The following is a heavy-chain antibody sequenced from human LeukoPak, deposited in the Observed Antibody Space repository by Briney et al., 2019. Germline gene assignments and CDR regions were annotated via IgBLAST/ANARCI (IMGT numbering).Heavy chain of an antibody. V-gene: IGHV4-34*01. CDR3: ARPGGYSSGWYPRDLYYYYYGMDV. Sequence: SETLSLTCAVYGGSFSGYYWSWFPHPPGKGLKGMGEINHSGSTNSNPSLKSRVTISVDTSKNQFSLKLSSVTAADTAVYYCARPGGYSSGWYPRDLYYYYYGMDVWGQGTTVTVSS. D-gene: IGHD6-19*01. CDR1: GGSFSGYY. CDR2: INHSGST. J-gene: IGHJ6*02.